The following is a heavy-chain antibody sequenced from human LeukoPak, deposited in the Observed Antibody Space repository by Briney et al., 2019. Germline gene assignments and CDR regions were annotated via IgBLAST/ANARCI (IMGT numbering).Heavy chain of an antibody. J-gene: IGHJ3*02. CDR1: GFSFTTYW. Sequence: SGGSLRLSCAASGFSFTTYWMSWVRQAPGKGLEWVGRIKSKTDGGTTDYAAPVKGRFTISRDDSKNTLYLQMNSLKTEDTAVYYCTTEGGKWELLEPLTDDAFDIWGQGTMVTVSS. D-gene: IGHD1-26*01. CDR3: TTEGGKWELLEPLTDDAFDI. CDR2: IKSKTDGGTT. V-gene: IGHV3-15*01.